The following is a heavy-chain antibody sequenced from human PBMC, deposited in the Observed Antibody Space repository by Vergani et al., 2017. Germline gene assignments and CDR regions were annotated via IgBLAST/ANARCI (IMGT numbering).Heavy chain of an antibody. CDR3: ARDGVWKDSDLRESSYYYGSGSLRGFYDY. J-gene: IGHJ4*02. D-gene: IGHD3-10*01. CDR2: IIPILGIA. V-gene: IGHV1-69*08. CDR1: GGTFSSYT. Sequence: QVQLVQSGAEVKKPGSSVKVSCKASGGTFSSYTISWVRQAPGQGLEWMGRIIPILGIANYAQKFQGRVTITADKSTSTAYMELSSLRSEDTAVYYCARDGVWKDSDLRESSYYYGSGSLRGFYDYWGQGTLVTVSS.